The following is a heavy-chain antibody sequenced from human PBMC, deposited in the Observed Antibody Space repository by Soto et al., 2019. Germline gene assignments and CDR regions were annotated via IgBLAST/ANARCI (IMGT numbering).Heavy chain of an antibody. CDR1: GFTFSKFA. V-gene: IGHV3-23*01. Sequence: GGSLRLSCAASGFTFSKFAMTWVRQAPGEGLEWVSSISGTDDYTYYADSVKGRFTISRDNAKNSLYLQMASLRAEDTAVYYCVRNGGISARPGWFDPWGQGTLVTAPQ. J-gene: IGHJ5*02. CDR2: ISGTDDYT. D-gene: IGHD6-6*01. CDR3: VRNGGISARPGWFDP.